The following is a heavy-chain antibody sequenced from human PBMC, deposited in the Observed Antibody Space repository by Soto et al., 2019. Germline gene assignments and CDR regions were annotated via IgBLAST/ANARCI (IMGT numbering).Heavy chain of an antibody. CDR3: ARDAEYQLPGESWFDP. CDR2: ISAYNGNT. CDR1: GYTFTSYG. J-gene: IGHJ5*02. Sequence: QVQLVQSGAEVNKPGASVKVSCKASGYTFTSYGISWVRQAPGQGLEWMGWISAYNGNTNYAQKLQGRVTMTTDTSTSTAYMELRSLRSDDTAVYYCARDAEYQLPGESWFDPWGQGTLVTVSS. V-gene: IGHV1-18*01. D-gene: IGHD2-2*01.